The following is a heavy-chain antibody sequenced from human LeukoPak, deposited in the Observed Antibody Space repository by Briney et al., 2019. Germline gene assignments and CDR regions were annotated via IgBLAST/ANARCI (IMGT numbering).Heavy chain of an antibody. CDR3: ASAVPGYSSSPFD. J-gene: IGHJ4*02. Sequence: PGGSLRLSCAASGFTFSSYSMNWVRQAPGKGLEWVSSISSSSSYIYYADSVKGRFTISRDNAKNSLCLQMNSLRAEDTAVYYCASAVPGYSSSPFDWGQGTLVTVSS. V-gene: IGHV3-21*01. CDR1: GFTFSSYS. D-gene: IGHD6-13*01. CDR2: ISSSSSYI.